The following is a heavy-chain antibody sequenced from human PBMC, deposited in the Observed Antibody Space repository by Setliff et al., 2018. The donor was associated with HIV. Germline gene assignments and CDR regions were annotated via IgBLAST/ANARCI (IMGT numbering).Heavy chain of an antibody. CDR3: ASPSFWGSGARNIDAFDT. Sequence: ASVKVSCKASGYNFTGYHIHWVRQAPGQGLEWMGWDNPDNVVLKSAQKFQGRVTMTRDTSINTAYMELSSLKSDDTAVYYCASPSFWGSGARNIDAFDTWGQGTLVTVSS. CDR2: DNPDNVVL. D-gene: IGHD7-27*01. CDR1: GYNFTGYH. J-gene: IGHJ3*02. V-gene: IGHV1-2*02.